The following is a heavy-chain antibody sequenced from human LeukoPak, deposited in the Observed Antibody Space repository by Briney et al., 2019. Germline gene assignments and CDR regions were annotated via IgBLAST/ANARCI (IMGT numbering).Heavy chain of an antibody. CDR2: ISSSSSI. D-gene: IGHD2-21*02. CDR3: ASSCGGDCYSGAFDI. CDR1: GGTFSSYA. J-gene: IGHJ3*02. Sequence: SCKASGGTFSSYAMSWVRQAPGKGLEWVSSISSSSSIYYADSVKGRFTISRDNAKNSLYLQMNSLRAEDTAVYYCASSCGGDCYSGAFDIWGQGTMVTVSS. V-gene: IGHV3-21*01.